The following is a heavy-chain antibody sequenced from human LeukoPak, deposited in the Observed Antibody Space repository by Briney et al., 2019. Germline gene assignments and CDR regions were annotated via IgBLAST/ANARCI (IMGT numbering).Heavy chain of an antibody. CDR1: GFTFSTHW. D-gene: IGHD3-16*01. V-gene: IGHV3-53*01. CDR3: AKAGGVITFGGDLYYFDY. CDR2: IYSGGST. Sequence: GGSLRLSCAASGFTFSTHWMRWVRQPPGPALHRLSVIYSGGSTYYADCVKGRFTISRDNSKNTLYLQMNSLRAEDTAVYYCAKAGGVITFGGDLYYFDYWGQGTLVTVSS. J-gene: IGHJ4*02.